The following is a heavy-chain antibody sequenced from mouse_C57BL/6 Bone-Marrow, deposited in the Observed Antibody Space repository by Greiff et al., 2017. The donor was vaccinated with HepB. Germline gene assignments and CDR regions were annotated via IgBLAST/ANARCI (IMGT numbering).Heavy chain of an antibody. J-gene: IGHJ3*01. CDR1: GFTFSDYG. CDR3: ARGAGPWFAY. Sequence: EVHLVESGGGLVKPGGSLKLSCAASGFTFSDYGMHWVRQAPEKGLEWVAYISSGSSTIYYADTVKGRFTISRDNAKNTLFLQLTSLRSEDAAMYYCARGAGPWFAYWGQGTLVTVSA. CDR2: ISSGSSTI. D-gene: IGHD4-1*01. V-gene: IGHV5-17*01.